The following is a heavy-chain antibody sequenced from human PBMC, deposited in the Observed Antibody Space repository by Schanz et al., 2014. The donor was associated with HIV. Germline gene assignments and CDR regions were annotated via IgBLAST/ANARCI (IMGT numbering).Heavy chain of an antibody. CDR1: GFNFNNYA. CDR3: AKDPGILPRTYFDS. V-gene: IGHV3-23*01. CDR2: ISESGGRT. J-gene: IGHJ4*02. Sequence: EVQLLESGGGLEQPGGSLRLSCAASGFNFNNYAMTWVRQAPGKGLEWVSSISESGGRTYYADSVNGRFTISRDNSLHMLYLEMKSLRAEDTAVYYCAKDPGILPRTYFDSWGQGTPVTVSS. D-gene: IGHD2-2*02.